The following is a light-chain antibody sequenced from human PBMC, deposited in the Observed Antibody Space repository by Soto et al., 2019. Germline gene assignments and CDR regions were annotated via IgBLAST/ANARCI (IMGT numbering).Light chain of an antibody. CDR1: HDIKKF. J-gene: IGKJ5*01. Sequence: DIQMTQSPSSLSASVGDRVTITCQASHDIKKFLNWFQEKPGKAPELLIYDASNLQTGVPSRFSGSGSGTHFTFTISSPQPEDIATYYCQRYDSLPPSFGPGTRLDIK. CDR2: DAS. V-gene: IGKV1-33*01. CDR3: QRYDSLPPS.